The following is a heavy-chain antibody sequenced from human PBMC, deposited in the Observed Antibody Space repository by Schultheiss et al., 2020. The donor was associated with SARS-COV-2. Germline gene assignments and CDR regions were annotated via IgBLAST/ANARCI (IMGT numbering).Heavy chain of an antibody. D-gene: IGHD1-26*01. CDR2: INHSGST. V-gene: IGHV4-34*01. J-gene: IGHJ4*02. CDR3: ARVSRRGSYFGHFDY. CDR1: GGSFSGYY. Sequence: SETLSLTCAVYGGSFSGYYWSWIRQPPGKGLEWIGEINHSGSTNYNPSLKSRVTISVDTSKNQFSLKLSSVTAADTAVYYCARVSRRGSYFGHFDYWGQGTLVTVSS.